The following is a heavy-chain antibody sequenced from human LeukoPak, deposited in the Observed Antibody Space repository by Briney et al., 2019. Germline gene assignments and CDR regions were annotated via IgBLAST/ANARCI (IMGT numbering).Heavy chain of an antibody. V-gene: IGHV3-30*18. D-gene: IGHD2-21*01. CDR2: ISNDGSII. CDR3: AKDGPYCGGITCYFRYFDL. Sequence: PGGSLRLSCAASGFMFSDYGMHWVRQAPGKGLEWVAVISNDGSIIYYADSVKGRFTISRDNSKNTLHLQMNSLRPDDTAVYYCAKDGPYCGGITCYFRYFDLWGRGTLVTVSS. J-gene: IGHJ2*01. CDR1: GFMFSDYG.